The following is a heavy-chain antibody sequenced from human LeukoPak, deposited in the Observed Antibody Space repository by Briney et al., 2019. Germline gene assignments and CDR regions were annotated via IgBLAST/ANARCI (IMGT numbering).Heavy chain of an antibody. V-gene: IGHV1-18*01. Sequence: ASVKVSCKASGYTLTSYGISWVRQAPGQGLEWMGWISAYNGNTNYAQKLQGRVTMTTDTSTSTAYMELRSLRSDDTAVYYCARVVTGYYGSGSYYEDYWGQGTLVTVSS. CDR2: ISAYNGNT. CDR1: GYTLTSYG. D-gene: IGHD3-10*01. J-gene: IGHJ4*02. CDR3: ARVVTGYYGSGSYYEDY.